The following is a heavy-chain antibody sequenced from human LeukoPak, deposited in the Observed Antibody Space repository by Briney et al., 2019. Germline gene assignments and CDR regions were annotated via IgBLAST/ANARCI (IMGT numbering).Heavy chain of an antibody. CDR1: GGSISSHY. D-gene: IGHD3-10*01. CDR2: SYYSGST. V-gene: IGHV4-59*11. J-gene: IGHJ5*02. CDR3: ARDNYGSGSYYSLYGFDP. Sequence: SETLSLTCTACGGSISSHYWSWMRQPPAKEVEWIGDSYYSGSTNYIPSLKSRVTISVATSKNQFSLKLSSVTAADTAVYYCARDNYGSGSYYSLYGFDPWGQGTLVTVSS.